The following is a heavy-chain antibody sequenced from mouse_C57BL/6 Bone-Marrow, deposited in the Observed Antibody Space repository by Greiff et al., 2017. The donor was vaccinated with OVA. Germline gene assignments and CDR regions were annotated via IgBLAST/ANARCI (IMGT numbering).Heavy chain of an antibody. D-gene: IGHD1-1*01. CDR1: GYTFTSYW. CDR2: IHPNSGST. Sequence: QVQLQQPGAELVKPGASVKLSCKASGYTFTSYWMHWVKQRPGQGLEWIGMIHPNSGSTNYNEKFKSKATLTVDKSSSTAYMQLSSLTSEDSAVYYCARSGTTVVATGGNYWGQGTTLTVSS. CDR3: ARSGTTVVATGGNY. V-gene: IGHV1-64*01. J-gene: IGHJ2*01.